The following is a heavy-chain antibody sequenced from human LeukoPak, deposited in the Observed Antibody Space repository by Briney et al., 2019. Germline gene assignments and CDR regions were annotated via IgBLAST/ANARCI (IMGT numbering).Heavy chain of an antibody. D-gene: IGHD2-15*01. CDR3: ARGPGYCSGGSCYGDAFDI. CDR2: IYSSGST. V-gene: IGHV4-39*07. CDR1: GGSISRSGAY. J-gene: IGHJ3*02. Sequence: SETLSLTCSVSGGSISRSGAYWGWIRQPPGKALEWIGTIYSSGSTYYNPSLKSRVTISVDTSKNQFSLKLSSVTAADTAVYYCARGPGYCSGGSCYGDAFDIWGQGTMVTVSS.